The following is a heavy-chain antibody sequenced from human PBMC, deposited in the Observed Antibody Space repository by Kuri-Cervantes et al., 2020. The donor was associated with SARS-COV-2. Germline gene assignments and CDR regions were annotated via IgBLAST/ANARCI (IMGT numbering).Heavy chain of an antibody. Sequence: GSLRLSCAASGFTFSSYSMNWVRQAPGKGLEWVSSISSSSSYIYYADSVKGRFNISRDNAKNSLSLQMNSLRAEDTAVYYRTRYSYYDGAGYRQDAFDMWGQGTMVTVS. CDR2: ISSSSSYI. V-gene: IGHV3-21*01. D-gene: IGHD3-22*01. J-gene: IGHJ3*02. CDR1: GFTFSSYS. CDR3: TRYSYYDGAGYRQDAFDM.